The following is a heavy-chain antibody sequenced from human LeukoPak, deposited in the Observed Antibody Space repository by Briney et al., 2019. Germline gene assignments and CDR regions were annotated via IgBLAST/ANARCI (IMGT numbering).Heavy chain of an antibody. V-gene: IGHV4-59*01. CDR2: IYYSGST. D-gene: IGHD2-2*01. Sequence: SETLSLTCTVSGGSISSYYWSWIRQPPGKGLEWIGYIYYSGSTNYNPSLKSRVTISVDTSKNQFSLKLSSVTAADTAVYYCARGVPAIRAFDIWGQGTMVTVSS. CDR3: ARGVPAIRAFDI. J-gene: IGHJ3*02. CDR1: GGSISSYY.